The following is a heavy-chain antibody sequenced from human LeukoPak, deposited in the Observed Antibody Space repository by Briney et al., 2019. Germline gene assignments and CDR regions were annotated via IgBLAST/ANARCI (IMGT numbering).Heavy chain of an antibody. CDR3: AGVGLLWFGELSPKNWFDP. V-gene: IGHV4-4*07. CDR1: GGSISSYY. CDR2: IYTSGST. Sequence: PSETLSLTCTVSGGSISSYYWSWIRQPAGKGLEWIGRIYTSGSTNYNPSLKSRVTMSVDTSKNQFSLKLSSVTAADTAVYYCAGVGLLWFGELSPKNWFDPWGQGTLVTVSS. D-gene: IGHD3-10*01. J-gene: IGHJ5*02.